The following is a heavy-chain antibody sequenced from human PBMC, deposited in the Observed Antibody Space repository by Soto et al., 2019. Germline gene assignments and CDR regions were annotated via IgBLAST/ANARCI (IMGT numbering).Heavy chain of an antibody. V-gene: IGHV3-9*01. CDR3: AKAGGSATRSLVY. Sequence: EVQLVESGGGLVQPGMSLILSCAASGFTFDDYAMHWVRQAPWKGLEWVAGISWTSGSIVYADSVKGRFTISRDNAKNSLYLQMNSLRAEDTALYYCAKAGGSATRSLVYWGQGTLVTVSS. D-gene: IGHD2-8*02. CDR1: GFTFDDYA. CDR2: ISWTSGSI. J-gene: IGHJ4*02.